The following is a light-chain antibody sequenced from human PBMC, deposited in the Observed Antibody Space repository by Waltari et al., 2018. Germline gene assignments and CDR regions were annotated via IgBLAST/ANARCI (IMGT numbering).Light chain of an antibody. V-gene: IGKV3D-15*01. CDR1: QTVSST. CDR3: QQESNWSHT. Sequence: EIVMTQSPATLSLSPGERAPLSCRASQTVSSTLAWYQQKPGQIPSLLIYDASRRATGIPDRFSGSGSGTEFTLTIRRLEPEDVAVYFCQQESNWSHTFGPGTKREIK. J-gene: IGKJ3*01. CDR2: DAS.